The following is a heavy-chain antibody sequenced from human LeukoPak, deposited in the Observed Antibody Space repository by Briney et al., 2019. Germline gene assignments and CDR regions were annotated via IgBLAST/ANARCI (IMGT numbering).Heavy chain of an antibody. CDR2: IKQDGSEK. V-gene: IGHV3-7*01. CDR3: ARVSGDHGHYDFWSGYYSHFDY. J-gene: IGHJ4*02. CDR1: GFTFSSYW. D-gene: IGHD3-3*01. Sequence: PGGSLRLSCAASGFTFSSYWMSWARRAPGKGLEWVANIKQDGSEKYYVDSVKGRFTISRDNAKNSLYLQMNSLRAEDTAVYCCARVSGDHGHYDFWSGYYSHFDYWGQGTLVTVSS.